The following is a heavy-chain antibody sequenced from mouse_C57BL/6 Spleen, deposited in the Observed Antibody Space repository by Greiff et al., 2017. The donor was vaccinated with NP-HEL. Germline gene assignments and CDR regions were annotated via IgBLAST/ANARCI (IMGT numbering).Heavy chain of an antibody. J-gene: IGHJ3*01. CDR1: GYTFTSYW. V-gene: IGHV1-64*01. Sequence: VQLQQPGAELVKPGASVKLSCKASGYTFTSYWMHWVKQRPGQGLEWIGMIHPNSGSTNYNEKFKSKATLTVDKSSSTAYMQLSSLTSEDSAVYYCAREGSSYPPFAYWGQGTLVTVSA. D-gene: IGHD1-1*01. CDR2: IHPNSGST. CDR3: AREGSSYPPFAY.